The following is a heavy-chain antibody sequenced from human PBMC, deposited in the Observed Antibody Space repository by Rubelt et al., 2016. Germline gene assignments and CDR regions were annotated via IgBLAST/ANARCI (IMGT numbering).Heavy chain of an antibody. Sequence: QVHLQESGPGLVKPSGTLSLTCTVSGVSISSGSYYWGWIRQPPGKGLEWIGTISYSGSTSYNPSLKSRVTISVDTSKNQFSPRLSAVTAADTAVYYCARTIHGYSYGYDFDYWGQGTLVTVSS. CDR2: ISYSGST. CDR1: GVSISSGSYY. CDR3: ARTIHGYSYGYDFDY. D-gene: IGHD5-18*01. J-gene: IGHJ4*02. V-gene: IGHV4-39*01.